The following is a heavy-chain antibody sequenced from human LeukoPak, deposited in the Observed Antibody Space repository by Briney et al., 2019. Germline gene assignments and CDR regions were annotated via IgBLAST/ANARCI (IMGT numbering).Heavy chain of an antibody. J-gene: IGHJ3*02. V-gene: IGHV4-38-2*01. CDR3: ARPYSSGWRVFAI. D-gene: IGHD6-19*01. CDR2: VYHSGST. CDR1: GYSINRGYY. Sequence: SETLSLTCAVSGYSINRGYYWGWTRQSPGKGLEWIASVYHSGSTYYNPSLKSRVTISVDTSKNQFSLKLSSVTAADTAVYYCARPYSSGWRVFAIWGQGTMVTVSP.